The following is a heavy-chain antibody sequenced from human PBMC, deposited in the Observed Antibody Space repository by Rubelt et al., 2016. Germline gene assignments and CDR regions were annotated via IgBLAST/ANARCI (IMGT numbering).Heavy chain of an antibody. Sequence: HQGKGLEWIGYIYYSGSTNYNPSLKSRVTISVDTSKNQFSLKLSSVTAADTAVYYCASAVDTPEWGQGTLVTVSS. J-gene: IGHJ4*02. CDR3: ASAVDTPE. V-gene: IGHV4-59*12. D-gene: IGHD5-18*01. CDR2: IYYSGST.